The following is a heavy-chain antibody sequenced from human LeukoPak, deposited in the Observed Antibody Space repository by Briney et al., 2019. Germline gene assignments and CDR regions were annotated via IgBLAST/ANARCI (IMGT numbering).Heavy chain of an antibody. CDR2: MNPNSGNT. V-gene: IGHV1-8*02. D-gene: IGHD3-22*01. Sequence: ASVKVSCKASGGTFSSYAISWVRQANGQGLEWMGWMNPNSGNTGYAQKFQGRVTMTRNTSISTAYMELSSLRSEDTAVYYCARALPYYYDSSGYLFDYWGQGTLVTVSS. CDR3: ARALPYYYDSSGYLFDY. J-gene: IGHJ4*02. CDR1: GGTFSSYA.